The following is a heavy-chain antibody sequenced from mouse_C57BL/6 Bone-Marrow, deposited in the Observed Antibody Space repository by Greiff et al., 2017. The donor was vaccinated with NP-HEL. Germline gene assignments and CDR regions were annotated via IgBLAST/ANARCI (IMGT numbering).Heavy chain of an antibody. J-gene: IGHJ3*01. Sequence: QVQLKESGAELVRPGTSVKVSCKASGYAFTNYLIEWVKQRPGQGLEWIGVINPGSGGTNYNEKFKGKATLTADKSSSTAYMQLSSLTSEDSAVYFCARWGAYWGQGTLVTVSA. CDR2: INPGSGGT. V-gene: IGHV1-54*01. CDR3: ARWGAY. CDR1: GYAFTNYL.